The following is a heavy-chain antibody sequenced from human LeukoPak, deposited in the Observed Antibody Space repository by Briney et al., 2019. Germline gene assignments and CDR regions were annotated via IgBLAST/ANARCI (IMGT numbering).Heavy chain of an antibody. V-gene: IGHV3-11*06. CDR2: ISSSSCYT. CDR1: GFSFSDYY. J-gene: IGHJ4*02. CDR3: ARERAWGSPDY. D-gene: IGHD7-27*01. Sequence: GGSLRLSCAASGFSFSDYYMSWIRQAPGKGLEWVSYISSSSCYTNYGDSVKGRFTISRDNAQNSLYLQMNSLRAEDTAVYYCARERAWGSPDYWGQGTLVTVSS.